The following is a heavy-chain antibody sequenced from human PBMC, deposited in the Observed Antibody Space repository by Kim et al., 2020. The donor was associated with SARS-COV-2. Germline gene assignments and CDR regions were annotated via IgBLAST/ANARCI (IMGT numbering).Heavy chain of an antibody. J-gene: IGHJ4*02. Sequence: SETLSLTCTVSGGSISSYYWSWIRQPPGKGLEWIGYIYYSGSTNYNPSLKSRVTISVDTSKNQFSLKLSSVTAADTAVYYCARFYPYPPRRFDYWGQGTLVTVSS. V-gene: IGHV4-59*13. CDR2: IYYSGST. CDR3: ARFYPYPPRRFDY. CDR1: GGSISSYY. D-gene: IGHD3-16*02.